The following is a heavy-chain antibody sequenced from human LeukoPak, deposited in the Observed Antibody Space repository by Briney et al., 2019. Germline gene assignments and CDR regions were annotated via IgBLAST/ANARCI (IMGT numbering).Heavy chain of an antibody. CDR3: ARDCSSTSCYWYYYGMDV. J-gene: IGHJ6*02. V-gene: IGHV1-69*02. CDR1: GGTFSSYT. D-gene: IGHD2-2*01. CDR2: IIPILGIA. Sequence: SVKVSCKASGGTFSSYTISWVRQAPGQGLEWMGRIIPILGIANYAQKFQGRVTITADKSTSTAYMELSSLRSEDTAVYYCARDCSSTSCYWYYYGMDVWGQGTTVTVSS.